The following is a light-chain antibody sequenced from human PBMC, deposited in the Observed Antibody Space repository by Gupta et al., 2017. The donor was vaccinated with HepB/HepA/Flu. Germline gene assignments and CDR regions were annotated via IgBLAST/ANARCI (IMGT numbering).Light chain of an antibody. J-gene: IGLJ2*01. CDR3: AAWDEHLDVV. Sequence: QSVLTQPPSASGTPGQRVTMSCSGGSSNIGKNPVTWFHQLPGAAPKLLIENDDQRPSGVPDRCAGSKSGTYAFMDSSGLQSEDDGYYYYAAWDEHLDVVFGGGTKLTV. V-gene: IGLV1-44*01. CDR2: NDD. CDR1: SSNIGKNP.